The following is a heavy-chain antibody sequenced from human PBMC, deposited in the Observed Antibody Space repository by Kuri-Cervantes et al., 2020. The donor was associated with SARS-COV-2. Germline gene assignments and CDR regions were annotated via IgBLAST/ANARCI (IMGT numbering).Heavy chain of an antibody. D-gene: IGHD6-13*01. J-gene: IGHJ1*01. V-gene: IGHV1-24*01. CDR1: GDTLTELS. CDR3: ATAATGYSSSWYIVGYFQH. Sequence: ASVKVSCKVSGDTLTELSMHWGRQAPGKGLEWMGGFDPEDGETIYAQKFQGRVTMTEDTSTDTAYMELSSLRSEDTAVYYCATAATGYSSSWYIVGYFQHWGQGTLVTVSS. CDR2: FDPEDGET.